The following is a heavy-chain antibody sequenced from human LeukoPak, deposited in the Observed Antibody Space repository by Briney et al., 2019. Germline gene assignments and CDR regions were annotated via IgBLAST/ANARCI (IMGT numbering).Heavy chain of an antibody. CDR3: ARVYSGSSFDY. V-gene: IGHV3-74*01. CDR2: VNSDGSST. CDR1: GFTFSNYW. J-gene: IGHJ4*02. D-gene: IGHD1-26*01. Sequence: GGSLRLSRAASGFTFSNYWMHWVRHAPGKGLVWVSRVNSDGSSTNYADSVKGRFSISRDNAKSTLYLQMNSLRADDTAVYYCARVYSGSSFDYWGQGTLVTVSS.